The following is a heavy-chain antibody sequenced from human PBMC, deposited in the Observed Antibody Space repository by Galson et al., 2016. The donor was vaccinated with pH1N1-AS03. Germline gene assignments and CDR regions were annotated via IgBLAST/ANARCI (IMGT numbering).Heavy chain of an antibody. Sequence: SLRLSCAASGFTFSSYAMYWVRQAPGKGLEYVSAISGNGYSTYYANSVKGRFTISRDNSKSTLFLQMGSLRPEDSDVYYCARGTVSYSNYWFPPPDYWGQGTLVTVSS. V-gene: IGHV3-64*01. J-gene: IGHJ4*02. CDR3: ARGTVSYSNYWFPPPDY. CDR1: GFTFSSYA. CDR2: ISGNGYST. D-gene: IGHD6-13*01.